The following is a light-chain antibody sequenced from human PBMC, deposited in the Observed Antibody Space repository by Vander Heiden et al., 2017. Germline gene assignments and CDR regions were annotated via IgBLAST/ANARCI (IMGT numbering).Light chain of an antibody. CDR1: QSITHY. J-gene: IGKJ2*01. CDR2: AAS. Sequence: DIQMTQSPSSLSASVGDRVTITCRASQSITHYLNWYQQKPGKAPKLLIYAASSLQSGVPSRFSGSGSGTDFTLTISSRQPEDFATYYCQQSLSTPLYTFGQGTKLEIK. V-gene: IGKV1-39*01. CDR3: QQSLSTPLYT.